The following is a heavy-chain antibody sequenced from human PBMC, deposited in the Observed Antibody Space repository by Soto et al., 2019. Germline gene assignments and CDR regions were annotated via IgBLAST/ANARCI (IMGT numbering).Heavy chain of an antibody. CDR2: IVVGTGDT. J-gene: IGHJ5*02. V-gene: IGHV1-58*01. CDR1: GFTFTSSS. Sequence: QMQLVQSGPEVKKPGTSVKVSCKASGFTFTSSSVQWVRQARGQGLEWIGWIVVGTGDTKYAQKFQERVTFDRDISTTTAYMDVGSLTSDDTAVYYCAADRGYLWGQGTLVTVSS. D-gene: IGHD3-10*01. CDR3: AADRGYL.